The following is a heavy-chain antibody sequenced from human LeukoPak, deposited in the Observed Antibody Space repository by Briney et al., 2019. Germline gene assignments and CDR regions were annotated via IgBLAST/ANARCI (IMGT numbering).Heavy chain of an antibody. Sequence: GESLEISCKGSGSRFTSYWIGWVRQMPGKGLEWMGIIYPGGSDATYSPSFQGQVTVSADKSINTVYLQCSSLKASDTAMYYCARCIGIAGTAFDFWGQGTLVTVSS. D-gene: IGHD1/OR15-1a*01. CDR1: GSRFTSYW. CDR2: IYPGGSDA. J-gene: IGHJ5*01. V-gene: IGHV5-51*01. CDR3: ARCIGIAGTAFDF.